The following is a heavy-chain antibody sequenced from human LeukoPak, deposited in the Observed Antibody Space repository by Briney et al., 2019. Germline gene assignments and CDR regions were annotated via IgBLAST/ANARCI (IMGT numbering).Heavy chain of an antibody. V-gene: IGHV4-34*01. CDR3: ARRVWFGYFDY. Sequence: SETLSLTCAVYGGSFSGYYWSWIRQPPGKGLEWIGEINHSGSTNYNPSLKSRVTISVDTSKNQFSLKLSSVTAADTAVYYCARRVWFGYFDYWGQGTLVTVSP. J-gene: IGHJ4*02. CDR1: GGSFSGYY. D-gene: IGHD3-10*01. CDR2: INHSGST.